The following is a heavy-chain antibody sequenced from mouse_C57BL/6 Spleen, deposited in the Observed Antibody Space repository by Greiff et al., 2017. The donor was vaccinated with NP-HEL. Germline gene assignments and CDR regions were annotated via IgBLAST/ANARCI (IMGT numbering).Heavy chain of an antibody. J-gene: IGHJ2*01. CDR2: IDPENGDT. CDR1: GFNIKDDY. V-gene: IGHV14-4*01. CDR3: ATNGDSSYYDC. D-gene: IGHD1-1*01. Sequence: VQLQQSGAELVRPGASVKLSCTASGFNIKDDYMHWVKQRPEQGLEWIGWIDPENGDTEYASKFQGKATIPADTSSNTAYLQLSSLTTEDTAVYYCATNGDSSYYDCWGQGTTLTVSS.